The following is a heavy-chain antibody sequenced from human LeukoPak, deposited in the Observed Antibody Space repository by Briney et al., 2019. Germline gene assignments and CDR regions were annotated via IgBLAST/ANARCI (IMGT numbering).Heavy chain of an antibody. D-gene: IGHD4-23*01. J-gene: IGHJ4*02. CDR2: INHSGST. CDR1: GGSFSGYY. V-gene: IGHV4-34*01. Sequence: PSETLSLTCAVYGGSFSGYYWIWLRQPPGKGLECIGEINHSGSTNYNPSLKSRVTISVDTSKKQFSLKLSSVTAADTDVYYCARGSEVVNFFDYWGQGTLVTVSS. CDR3: ARGSEVVNFFDY.